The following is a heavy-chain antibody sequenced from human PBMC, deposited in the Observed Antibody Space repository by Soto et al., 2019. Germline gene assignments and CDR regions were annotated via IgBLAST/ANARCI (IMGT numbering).Heavy chain of an antibody. J-gene: IGHJ4*02. V-gene: IGHV3-23*01. Sequence: QAGGSLRLSCAASGFTFSSYAMSWVRQAPGKGLEWVSAISGSGGSTYYADSVKGRFTISRDNSKNTLYLQMNSLRAEDTAVYYCAKLGSPYDSSGYLDYWGQGTLVTVSS. D-gene: IGHD3-22*01. CDR2: ISGSGGST. CDR1: GFTFSSYA. CDR3: AKLGSPYDSSGYLDY.